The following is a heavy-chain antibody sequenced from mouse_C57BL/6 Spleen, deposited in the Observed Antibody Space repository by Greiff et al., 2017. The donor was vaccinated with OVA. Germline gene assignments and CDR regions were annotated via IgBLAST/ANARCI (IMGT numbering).Heavy chain of an antibody. Sequence: QVQLQQPGAELVKPGASVKMSCKASGYTFTSYWITWVTQRPGQGLEWIGDIYPGSGSTNYNEKFKSKATLTVDTSSSTAYMQLSSLTSEDSAVYYCARVYDGYFYAMDYWGQGTSVTVSS. J-gene: IGHJ4*01. V-gene: IGHV1-55*01. CDR3: ARVYDGYFYAMDY. CDR1: GYTFTSYW. D-gene: IGHD2-3*01. CDR2: IYPGSGST.